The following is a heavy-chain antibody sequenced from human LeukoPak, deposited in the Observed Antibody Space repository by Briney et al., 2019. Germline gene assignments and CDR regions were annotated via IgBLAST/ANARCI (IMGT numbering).Heavy chain of an antibody. CDR3: AKDLGLVGASFDY. CDR1: GFTFSSYA. CDR2: ISGSGGNT. Sequence: GGSLRLSCAASGFTFSSYAMSWVRQAPGKGLEWVSAISGSGGNTYYADSVKGRFTISRDNSKNTLYLQMNSLRAEDTAVYYCAKDLGLVGASFDYWGQGTLVTVSS. J-gene: IGHJ4*02. D-gene: IGHD1-26*01. V-gene: IGHV3-23*01.